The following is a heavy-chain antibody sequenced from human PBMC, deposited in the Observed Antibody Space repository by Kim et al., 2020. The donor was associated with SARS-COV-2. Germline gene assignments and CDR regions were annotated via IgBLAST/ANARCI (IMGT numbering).Heavy chain of an antibody. Sequence: SETLSLTCAVYGGSFSGYYWSWIRQPPGKGLEWIGEINHSGSTNYNPSLKSRVTISVDTSKNQFSLKLSSVTAADTAVYYCARPMRRGYSRQYYYYGMDV. CDR1: GGSFSGYY. D-gene: IGHD5-18*01. CDR3: ARPMRRGYSRQYYYYGMDV. V-gene: IGHV4-34*01. J-gene: IGHJ6*01. CDR2: INHSGST.